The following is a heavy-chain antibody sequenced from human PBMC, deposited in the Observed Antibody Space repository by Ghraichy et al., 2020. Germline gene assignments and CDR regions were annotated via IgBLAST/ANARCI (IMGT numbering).Heavy chain of an antibody. CDR2: IKQDESEK. Sequence: GGSLRLSCAASGFSFSNYWMSWVRQAPGKGLEWVANIKQDESEKYYVDSVKGRFTISRDNAKNSLYLQMNSLRAEDTAVYYCARGFLDYWGQGTLVTVSS. CDR1: GFSFSNYW. CDR3: ARGFLDY. J-gene: IGHJ4*02. V-gene: IGHV3-7*03. D-gene: IGHD3-3*01.